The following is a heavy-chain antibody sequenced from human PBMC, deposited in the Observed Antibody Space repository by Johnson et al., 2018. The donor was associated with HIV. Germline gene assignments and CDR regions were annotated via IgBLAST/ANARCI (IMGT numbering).Heavy chain of an antibody. Sequence: VQLVESGGGVVQPGRSLRLSCAASGFTFSSYAMHWVRQAPGKGLEWVAVISYDGSNKYYADSVKGRFTISRDNSKNALFLQMNSLRAEDTAVYYCATDYNFWSGRPDSFDVWGQGTMVSVSS. CDR2: ISYDGSNK. CDR1: GFTFSSYA. V-gene: IGHV3-30*04. CDR3: ATDYNFWSGRPDSFDV. D-gene: IGHD3-3*01. J-gene: IGHJ3*01.